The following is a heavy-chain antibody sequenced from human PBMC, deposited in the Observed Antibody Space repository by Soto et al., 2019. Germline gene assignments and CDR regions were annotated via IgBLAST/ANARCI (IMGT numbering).Heavy chain of an antibody. Sequence: QVQLQESGPGLVKPSENLSVTCTVSGGSISSYYWSWIRQPRGKGLEWIGYIYYSGSSNYNPSLKSRVTISVDTSKNQFSLKLSSVTTADTAVYYCARHKMYYASVHPFDYWGQGTLVTVSS. V-gene: IGHV4-59*08. D-gene: IGHD2-2*01. J-gene: IGHJ4*02. CDR3: ARHKMYYASVHPFDY. CDR1: GGSISSYY. CDR2: IYYSGSS.